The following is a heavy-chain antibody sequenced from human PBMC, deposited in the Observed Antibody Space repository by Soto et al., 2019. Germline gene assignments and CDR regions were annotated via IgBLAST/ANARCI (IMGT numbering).Heavy chain of an antibody. CDR3: ARAPEWLRPYYFDY. V-gene: IGHV4-31*03. CDR1: GGSISSGGYY. J-gene: IGHJ4*02. CDR2: IYYSGST. D-gene: IGHD5-12*01. Sequence: SETLSLTCTVSGGSISSGGYYWSWIRQHPGKGLEWIGYIYYSGSTYYNPSLKSRVTISVDTSKNQFSLKLSSVTAADTSVYYCARAPEWLRPYYFDYWGQGTLVTVSS.